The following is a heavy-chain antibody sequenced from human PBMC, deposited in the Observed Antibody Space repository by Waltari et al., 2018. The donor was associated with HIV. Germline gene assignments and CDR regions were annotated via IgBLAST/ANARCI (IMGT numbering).Heavy chain of an antibody. CDR3: AKSDIDYGMDV. Sequence: EVQLVESGGGLVQQGRSLRLPCAASGFPFDDYAMHWVRQVPGKGLEWVSGITWNSGRTGYADSVKGRFIISRDNAKNSLYLQMNSLRVEDTALYYCAKSDIDYGMDVWGQGTTVTVSS. CDR1: GFPFDDYA. V-gene: IGHV3-9*01. J-gene: IGHJ6*02. CDR2: ITWNSGRT. D-gene: IGHD2-15*01.